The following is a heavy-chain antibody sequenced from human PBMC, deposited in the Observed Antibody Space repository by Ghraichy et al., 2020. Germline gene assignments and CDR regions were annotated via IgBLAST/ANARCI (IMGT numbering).Heavy chain of an antibody. CDR2: IRSKSRGGTT. J-gene: IGHJ4*02. CDR3: ARDSPYYDS. V-gene: IGHV3-49*04. Sequence: GESLRLSCTASGFTFGAYAVSWVRQAPGKGLEWVGFIRSKSRGGTTNYAASVRGRFTISRDDSKSIAYLQMDSLKTEDTALYYCARDSPYYDSWGQGTLVTVSS. CDR1: GFTFGAYA.